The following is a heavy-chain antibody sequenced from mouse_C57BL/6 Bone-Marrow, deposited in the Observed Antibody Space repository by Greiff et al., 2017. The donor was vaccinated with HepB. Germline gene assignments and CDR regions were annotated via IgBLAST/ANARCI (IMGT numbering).Heavy chain of an antibody. J-gene: IGHJ4*01. CDR1: GFTFSSYA. Sequence: EVKLVESGGGLVKPGGSLKLSCAASGFTFSSYAMSWVRQTPEKRLEWVATISDGGSYTYYPDNVKGRFTISRDNAKNNLYLQMRHLKSEDTAMYYCARLYDLPGVDYWGQGTSVTVPS. CDR2: ISDGGSYT. CDR3: ARLYDLPGVDY. V-gene: IGHV5-4*03. D-gene: IGHD2-10*02.